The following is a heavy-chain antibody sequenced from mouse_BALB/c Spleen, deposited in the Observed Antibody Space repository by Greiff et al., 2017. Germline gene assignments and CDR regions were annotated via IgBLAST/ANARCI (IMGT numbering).Heavy chain of an antibody. CDR2: ISYSGST. CDR1: GYSITSDYA. V-gene: IGHV3-2*02. J-gene: IGHJ2*01. Sequence: EVQLQQSGPGLVKPSQSLSLTCTVTGYSITSDYAWNWIRQFPGNKLEWMGYISYSGSTSYNPSLKSRISITRDTSKNQFFLQLNSVTTEDTATYYCARGGYYYGTDYWGQGTTLTVSS. CDR3: ARGGYYYGTDY. D-gene: IGHD1-1*01.